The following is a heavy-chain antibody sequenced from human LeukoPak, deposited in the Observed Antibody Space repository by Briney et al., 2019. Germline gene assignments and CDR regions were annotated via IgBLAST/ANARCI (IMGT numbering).Heavy chain of an antibody. Sequence: PSETLSLTCTVSGGSISSYYWSWIRQPPGKGLEWIGYIYYSGSTNYNPSLKSRVTISVDTSKNQFSLKLSSVTAADTAVYYCARARIAAAGTSYAFDYWGRGTLVTVSS. V-gene: IGHV4-59*13. CDR1: GGSISSYY. D-gene: IGHD6-13*01. CDR3: ARARIAAAGTSYAFDY. J-gene: IGHJ4*02. CDR2: IYYSGST.